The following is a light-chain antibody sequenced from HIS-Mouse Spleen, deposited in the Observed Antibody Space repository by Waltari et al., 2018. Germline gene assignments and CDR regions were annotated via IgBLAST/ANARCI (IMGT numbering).Light chain of an antibody. Sequence: EIVLTQSPATLSLSPGERATLSCRASQSVSSYLAWYQQKPGQAPRLLIYDASNRATGIPARFSGSGSGTDFTLTISSLEPEDFAVYYCQQYNNWPPGVYTFGQGTKLEIK. CDR2: DAS. V-gene: IGKV3-11*01. J-gene: IGKJ2*01. CDR3: QQYNNWPPGVYT. CDR1: QSVSSY.